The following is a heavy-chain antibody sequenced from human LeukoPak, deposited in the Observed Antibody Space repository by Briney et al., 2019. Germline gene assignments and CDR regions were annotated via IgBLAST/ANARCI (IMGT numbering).Heavy chain of an antibody. CDR2: IIWIGGST. CDR3: VRGPSGYHNT. J-gene: IGHJ4*02. CDR1: GFTFAVYG. V-gene: IGHV3-20*04. Sequence: GGSLRLSCVPPGFTFAVYGMSWVRQAPGKGLGWVSGIIWIGGSTGYADPVKGRFTISRDNAKNSLYLQMNSLRAEDTALYYCVRGPSGYHNTGGQGTLVTLSS. D-gene: IGHD5-12*01.